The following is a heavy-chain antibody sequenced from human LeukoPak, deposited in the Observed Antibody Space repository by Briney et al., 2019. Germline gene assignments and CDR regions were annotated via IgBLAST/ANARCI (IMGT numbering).Heavy chain of an antibody. J-gene: IGHJ4*02. CDR1: GFTFSNYW. CDR3: ARAIEGAYDL. CDR2: INRDGSDK. V-gene: IGHV3-7*04. D-gene: IGHD5-12*01. Sequence: GGALRLSCAASGFTFSNYWMTWVRQAPGKGLEWVANINRDGSDKYYMASVQGRFTISRDNAKNSLSLQMNSLRVEDTAVYFCARAIEGAYDLWGQGTLVTV.